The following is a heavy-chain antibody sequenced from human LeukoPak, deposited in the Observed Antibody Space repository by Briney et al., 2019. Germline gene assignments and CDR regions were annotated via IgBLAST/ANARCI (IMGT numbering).Heavy chain of an antibody. J-gene: IGHJ4*02. Sequence: NPSETLSLTCTVSGGSISSYYWSWIRQPPGKGLEWIGYIYYSGSTNYNPSLKSRVTISVDTSKNQFSLKLSPVTAADTAVYYCARAYYDSSGYLEYYFDYWGQGTLVTVSS. V-gene: IGHV4-59*01. CDR3: ARAYYDSSGYLEYYFDY. D-gene: IGHD3-22*01. CDR1: GGSISSYY. CDR2: IYYSGST.